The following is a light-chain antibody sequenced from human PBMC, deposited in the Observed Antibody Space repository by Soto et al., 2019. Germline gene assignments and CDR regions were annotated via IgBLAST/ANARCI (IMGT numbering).Light chain of an antibody. J-gene: IGLJ2*01. CDR1: SSDVGGYNY. CDR3: SSFAGSNSVL. CDR2: EVF. V-gene: IGLV2-8*01. Sequence: QSALTQPPSASGSPGQSVTISCTGTSSDVGGYNYVSWYQQHPGKAPKLMIYEVFKRPSGVPDRFSGSKSGNTASLTVSGLQADDEADYYCSSFAGSNSVLFGGGTKLTVL.